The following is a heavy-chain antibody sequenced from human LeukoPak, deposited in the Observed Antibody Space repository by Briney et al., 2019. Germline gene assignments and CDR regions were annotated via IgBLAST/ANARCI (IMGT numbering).Heavy chain of an antibody. D-gene: IGHD3-10*01. Sequence: GGSLRLSCAASGFAFSDYGMRWVRQTPGKGLEWVAFIRYDGSTEFYADSVKGQFTISRDNSKNTLFLQINGLRGEDTASYHCAKTGFQFGDGYDMDVWGKGPTVTVSS. J-gene: IGHJ6*03. CDR3: AKTGFQFGDGYDMDV. CDR2: IRYDGSTE. CDR1: GFAFSDYG. V-gene: IGHV3-30*02.